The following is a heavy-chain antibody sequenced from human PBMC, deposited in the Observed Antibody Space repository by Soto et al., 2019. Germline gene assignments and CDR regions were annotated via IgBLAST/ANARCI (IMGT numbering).Heavy chain of an antibody. J-gene: IGHJ4*02. CDR2: INHSGST. D-gene: IGHD1-1*01. Sequence: SETLSLTCAVYGGSFSGYYWSWIRQPPGKGLEWIGEINHSGSTNYNPSLKSRVTISVDTSKNQFSLKLSSVTAADTAVYYCAASRGERHYPVKFDYWGQGTLVTVSS. CDR3: AASRGERHYPVKFDY. CDR1: GGSFSGYY. V-gene: IGHV4-34*01.